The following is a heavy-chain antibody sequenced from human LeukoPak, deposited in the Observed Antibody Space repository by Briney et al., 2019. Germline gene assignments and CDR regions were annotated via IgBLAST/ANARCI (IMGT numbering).Heavy chain of an antibody. J-gene: IGHJ3*02. CDR2: IKQDGSEK. CDR1: GFTFSSYW. D-gene: IGHD4-17*01. Sequence: GGSLRLSCAASGFTFSSYWMSWVRQAPGKGLEWVANIKQDGSEKYYVDSVKGRFTISRDNAKNSLYLQMNSLRAEDTAVYYCASLDYGDYVFAFDIWGQGTMVTVSS. V-gene: IGHV3-7*03. CDR3: ASLDYGDYVFAFDI.